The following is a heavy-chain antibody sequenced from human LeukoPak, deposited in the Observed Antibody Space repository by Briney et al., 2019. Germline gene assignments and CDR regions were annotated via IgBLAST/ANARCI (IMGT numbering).Heavy chain of an antibody. D-gene: IGHD6-19*01. CDR2: IYSGGAT. Sequence: PGGSLRLSCAASGFTVSKNYMSWVRQAPGKGLECVSLIYSGGATYYADSVKGRFTISRHDSKDILYLQMNSLRADDTAVYYCASLLYSGRRGVDYWGQGTLVTVSS. CDR1: GFTVSKNY. V-gene: IGHV3-53*01. J-gene: IGHJ4*02. CDR3: ASLLYSGRRGVDY.